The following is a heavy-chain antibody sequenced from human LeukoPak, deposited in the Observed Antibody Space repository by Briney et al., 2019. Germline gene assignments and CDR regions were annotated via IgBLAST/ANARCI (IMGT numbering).Heavy chain of an antibody. D-gene: IGHD3-22*01. J-gene: IGHJ4*02. V-gene: IGHV4-34*01. Sequence: SETPSLTCAVYGGSFSGYYWSWIRQPPGKGLEWIGEINHSGSTNYNPSLKSRVTISVDTSKNQFSLKLSSVTAADTAVYYCARATDTYYYDSSGRGAGRFDYWGQGTLVTVSS. CDR3: ARATDTYYYDSSGRGAGRFDY. CDR1: GGSFSGYY. CDR2: INHSGST.